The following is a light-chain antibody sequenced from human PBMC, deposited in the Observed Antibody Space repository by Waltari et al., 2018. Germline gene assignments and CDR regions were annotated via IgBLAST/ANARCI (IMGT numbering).Light chain of an antibody. V-gene: IGKV1-12*01. CDR2: GTS. CDR1: QDIGNR. Sequence: DIQMTQSTSSISTSVRGRVNVTCRASQDIGNRLAWYQQKPGKAANLLIYGTSSLQTGVPSRFSGSGSGTEFTLTISSLQPEDFATYYCQQAKSFPITFGPGPKVDIK. J-gene: IGKJ3*01. CDR3: QQAKSFPIT.